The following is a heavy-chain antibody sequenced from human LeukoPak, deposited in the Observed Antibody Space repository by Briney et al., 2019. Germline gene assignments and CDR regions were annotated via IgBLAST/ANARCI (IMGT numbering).Heavy chain of an antibody. CDR1: GFTFSSYW. CDR2: IEQDGSEK. Sequence: GGSLRLSCAASGFTFSSYWMSWVRQAPGKGLEWVANIEQDGSEKYYVDSVKGRFTISRDNAKNSLYLQMNSLTAEDTAVYYCARARSSYGYGDAFDIWGQGTMVTVSS. V-gene: IGHV3-7*01. D-gene: IGHD5-18*01. CDR3: ARARSSYGYGDAFDI. J-gene: IGHJ3*02.